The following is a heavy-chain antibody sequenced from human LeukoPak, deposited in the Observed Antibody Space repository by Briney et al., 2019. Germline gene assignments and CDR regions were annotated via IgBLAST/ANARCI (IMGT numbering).Heavy chain of an antibody. V-gene: IGHV3-30-3*01. Sequence: PGGSLRLSCAASGFTFSSYAMHWVRQAPGKGLEWVAVISYDGSNKYYADSVKGRFTISRDNSRSTLYLQVNSLRAEDTAVYYCARAQTPYDILTGYYLFDYWGQGTLVTVSS. CDR2: ISYDGSNK. J-gene: IGHJ4*02. D-gene: IGHD3-9*01. CDR1: GFTFSSYA. CDR3: ARAQTPYDILTGYYLFDY.